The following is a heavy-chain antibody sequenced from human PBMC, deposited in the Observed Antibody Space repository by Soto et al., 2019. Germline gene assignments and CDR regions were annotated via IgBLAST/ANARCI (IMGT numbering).Heavy chain of an antibody. CDR3: ARHRRETGTYAQPLDS. D-gene: IGHD1-1*01. V-gene: IGHV4-39*01. Sequence: SETLSLTCSVSGGSIRSIDYFWSWIRQPPGKGLEWIGFIYHTGTTYYNPSLKNRVTISVDTSRSQFSLRLSSVTAADTAMYYCARHRRETGTYAQPLDSWGRGILVTVSS. J-gene: IGHJ4*02. CDR2: IYHTGTT. CDR1: GGSIRSIDYF.